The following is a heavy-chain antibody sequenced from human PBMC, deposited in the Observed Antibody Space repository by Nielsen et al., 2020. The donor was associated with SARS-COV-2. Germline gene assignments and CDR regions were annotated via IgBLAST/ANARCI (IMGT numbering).Heavy chain of an antibody. V-gene: IGHV3-30-3*01. D-gene: IGHD6-19*01. J-gene: IGHJ4*02. CDR1: GFTFSSYA. CDR3: ARDGSGWYIGY. Sequence: GESLTISCAASGFTFSSYAMHWVRQAPGKGLYWVAVISYDGSNKYYADSVKGRFTISRDNSKNTLYLQMNSLRAEDTAVYYCARDGSGWYIGYWGQGTLVTVSS. CDR2: ISYDGSNK.